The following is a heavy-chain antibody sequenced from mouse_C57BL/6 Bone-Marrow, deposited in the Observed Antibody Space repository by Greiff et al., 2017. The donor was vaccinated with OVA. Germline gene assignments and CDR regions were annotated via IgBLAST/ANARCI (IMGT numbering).Heavy chain of an antibody. D-gene: IGHD1-1*01. CDR2: IYPGDGDT. Sequence: QVQLKQSGPELVKPGASVKISCTASGYAFSSSWMNWVKQRPGKGLEWIGRIYPGDGDTNYNGKFKGKATLTADKSSSTAYMQLSSLTSEDSAVYFCAGRGFTAGVEDDYARDYWGQGTSVTVSS. V-gene: IGHV1-82*01. CDR3: AGRGFTAGVEDDYARDY. CDR1: GYAFSSSW. J-gene: IGHJ4*01.